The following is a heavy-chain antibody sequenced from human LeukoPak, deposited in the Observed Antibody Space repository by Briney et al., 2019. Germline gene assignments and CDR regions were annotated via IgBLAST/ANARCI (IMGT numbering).Heavy chain of an antibody. CDR1: GYSFTNYW. CDR3: ARLGRYDNSGYYYAY. D-gene: IGHD3-22*01. J-gene: IGHJ4*02. V-gene: IGHV5-51*01. Sequence: GESLKISCKGSGYSFTNYWIGWVRQMPGKGLEWMGIIYPGDSGTRYSPSFQGQVTISADKSISTAYLQWSSLKASDTAMYYCARLGRYDNSGYYYAYWGQGIQVTVSS. CDR2: IYPGDSGT.